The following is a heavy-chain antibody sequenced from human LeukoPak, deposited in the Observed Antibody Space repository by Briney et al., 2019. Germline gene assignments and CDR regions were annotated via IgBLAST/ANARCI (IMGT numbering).Heavy chain of an antibody. Sequence: GGSLRLSCAASGFILSNYNMNWVRRAPGKGLEWVSYISSSSSTIYYADSVKGRFTISRDNAKNSLYLQMNSLRAEDTAVYYCARDRYCSSTSCSTGAWFDPWGQGTLVTVSS. D-gene: IGHD2-2*01. CDR3: ARDRYCSSTSCSTGAWFDP. CDR2: ISSSSSTI. V-gene: IGHV3-48*01. CDR1: GFILSNYN. J-gene: IGHJ5*02.